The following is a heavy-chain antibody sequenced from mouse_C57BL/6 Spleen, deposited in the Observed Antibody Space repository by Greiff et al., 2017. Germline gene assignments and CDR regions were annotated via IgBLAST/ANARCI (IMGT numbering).Heavy chain of an antibody. Sequence: QVQLQQPGAELVKPGASVKLSCKASGYTFTSYWMHWVKQRPGQGLEWIGMIHPNSGSTNYNEKFKSKATLTVDKSSSTAYMQLSSLTSEDSAVYYCTRSPTYYSNCTYYAMDYWGQGTSVTVSS. J-gene: IGHJ4*01. V-gene: IGHV1-64*01. CDR1: GYTFTSYW. CDR2: IHPNSGST. D-gene: IGHD2-5*01. CDR3: TRSPTYYSNCTYYAMDY.